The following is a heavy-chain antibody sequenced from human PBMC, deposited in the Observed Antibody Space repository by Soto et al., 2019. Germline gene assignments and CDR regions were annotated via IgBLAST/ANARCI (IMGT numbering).Heavy chain of an antibody. Sequence: SETLSLTCTVSGGSISGFYWNWFRQPAGKGLEWIGRIYTGGTTNYKPSLRSRVTMSVDTSKNQFSLKLTSVTAADTAVYYCARISGGPIRWGQGTLVTVSS. CDR2: IYTGGTT. J-gene: IGHJ4*02. CDR3: ARISGGPIR. CDR1: GGSISGFY. V-gene: IGHV4-4*07.